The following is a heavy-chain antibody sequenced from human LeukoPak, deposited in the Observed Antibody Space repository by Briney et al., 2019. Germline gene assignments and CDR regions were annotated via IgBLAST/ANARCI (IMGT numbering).Heavy chain of an antibody. Sequence: GGSLRLSCAASGFTFSSYAMSWVRQAPGKGLEWVSAISGSGGSTYYADSVKGRFTISRDNSKNTLYLQMNSLRAEDTAVYYCASAALISGSSYVYDYDHWGQGTLVTVSS. D-gene: IGHD5-18*01. J-gene: IGHJ4*02. V-gene: IGHV3-23*01. CDR1: GFTFSSYA. CDR3: ASAALISGSSYVYDYDH. CDR2: ISGSGGST.